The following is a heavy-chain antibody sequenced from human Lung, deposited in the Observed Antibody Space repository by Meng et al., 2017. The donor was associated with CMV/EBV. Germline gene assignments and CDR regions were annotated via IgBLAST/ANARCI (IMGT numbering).Heavy chain of an antibody. J-gene: IGHJ5*02. CDR2: IHSSGST. CDR1: GGSISIGGYY. CDR3: ARASYGSGSPLGESWFDP. V-gene: IGHV4-31*03. D-gene: IGHD3-10*01. Sequence: QLKELGPGLVKPSQTLSLTCTVSGGSISIGGYYWSWIRQHPGKGLEWIGYIHSSGSTYYNPSLRSRLTMSVDTSKNQFSLKLSSVTAADTAVYYCARASYGSGSPLGESWFDPWGQGTLVTVSS.